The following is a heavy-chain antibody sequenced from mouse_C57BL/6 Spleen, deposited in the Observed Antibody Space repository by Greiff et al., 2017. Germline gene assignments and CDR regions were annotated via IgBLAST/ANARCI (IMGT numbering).Heavy chain of an antibody. Sequence: EVQLHQSGPELVKPGASVKISCTASGYKFTDYYMNWVKQSHGKSLEWIGDINPNNGGTSYNQKFKGKATLTVDKSSSTAYMALRSLTSEDSAVYYCAATALLYDGRFAYWGHGTLVT. CDR1: GYKFTDYY. J-gene: IGHJ3*01. D-gene: IGHD2-12*01. CDR2: INPNNGGT. CDR3: AATALLYDGRFAY. V-gene: IGHV1-26*01.